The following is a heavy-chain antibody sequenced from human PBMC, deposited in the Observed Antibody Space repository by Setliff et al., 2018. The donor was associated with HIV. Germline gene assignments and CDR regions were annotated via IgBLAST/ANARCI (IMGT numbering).Heavy chain of an antibody. CDR3: AREDGEYTSSPRWFDP. J-gene: IGHJ5*02. CDR1: GGSISSSNW. D-gene: IGHD6-13*01. CDR2: IYHSGST. V-gene: IGHV4-4*02. Sequence: SETLSLTCAVSGGSISSSNWWSWVRQPPGKGLEWIGEIYHSGSTNYNPSLKSRVTISVDTSKNQFSLKVSSVNAPDTAVYFCAREDGEYTSSPRWFDPWGQGTQVTVSS.